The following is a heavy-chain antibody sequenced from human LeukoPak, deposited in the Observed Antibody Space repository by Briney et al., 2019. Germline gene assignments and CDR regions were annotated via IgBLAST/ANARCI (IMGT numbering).Heavy chain of an antibody. V-gene: IGHV1-2*02. J-gene: IGHJ4*02. CDR1: GYTFTGHY. CDR3: ARERTPGSGYGVDY. CDR2: INPNINGT. Sequence: GASVKVSCKASGYTFTGHYIHWVRQAPGQGLEWMGWINPNINGTNYAQKFQGRVTMTGDRSISTAYMELSRLRSDDTAVYYCARERTPGSGYGVDYWGQGTVVTVSS. D-gene: IGHD6-25*01.